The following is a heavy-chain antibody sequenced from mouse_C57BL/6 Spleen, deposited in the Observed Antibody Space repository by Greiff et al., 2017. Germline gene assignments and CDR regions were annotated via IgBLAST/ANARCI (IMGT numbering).Heavy chain of an antibody. CDR2: IHPNSGST. V-gene: IGHV1-64*01. Sequence: QVQLQQPGAELVKPGASVKLSCKASGYTFTSYWMHWVKQRPGQGLEWIGMIHPNSGSTNYNEKFKSKATLTVDKSSSTAYMQLSSLTSEDSAVYYGAREGITTVDAMDYWGQGTSVTVSS. J-gene: IGHJ4*01. CDR1: GYTFTSYW. CDR3: AREGITTVDAMDY. D-gene: IGHD1-1*01.